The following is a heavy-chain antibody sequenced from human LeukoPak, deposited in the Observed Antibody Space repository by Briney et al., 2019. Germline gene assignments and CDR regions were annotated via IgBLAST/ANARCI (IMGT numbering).Heavy chain of an antibody. CDR2: ISSSSSYI. Sequence: GGSLRLSCAASGFTFSSYEMNWVRQAPGKGLEWVSSISSSSSYIYYADSVKGRFTISRDNAKNSLYLQMNSLRAEDTAVYYCARDLSGWYFFDYWGQGTLVTVSS. D-gene: IGHD6-19*01. V-gene: IGHV3-21*01. J-gene: IGHJ4*02. CDR1: GFTFSSYE. CDR3: ARDLSGWYFFDY.